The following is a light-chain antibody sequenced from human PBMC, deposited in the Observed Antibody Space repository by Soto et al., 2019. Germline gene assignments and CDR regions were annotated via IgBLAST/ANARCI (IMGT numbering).Light chain of an antibody. CDR3: QQYHIWPPIT. Sequence: ELVMTQSPATLSVSPGERASLSCRASQSVSSNLAWYQYTPDQAPRLLIYGATTRATGIPARLSGRGSGTEFSLTISSLQSEDFAIYYCQQYHIWPPITFGQGTRLEI. CDR1: QSVSSN. V-gene: IGKV3-15*01. J-gene: IGKJ5*01. CDR2: GAT.